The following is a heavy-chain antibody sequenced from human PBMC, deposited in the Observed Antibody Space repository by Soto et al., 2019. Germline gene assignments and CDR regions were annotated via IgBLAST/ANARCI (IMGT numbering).Heavy chain of an antibody. D-gene: IGHD3-16*02. CDR2: ISGSGGST. Sequence: GGSLRLSCAASGFTFSSYAMSWVRQAPGKGLEWVSAISGSGGSTYYADSVKGRFTISRDNSKNTLYLQMNSLRAEDTAVYYCAKGSLTFGGVIAPLDYWGQGTLVTVSS. CDR1: GFTFSSYA. J-gene: IGHJ4*02. V-gene: IGHV3-23*01. CDR3: AKGSLTFGGVIAPLDY.